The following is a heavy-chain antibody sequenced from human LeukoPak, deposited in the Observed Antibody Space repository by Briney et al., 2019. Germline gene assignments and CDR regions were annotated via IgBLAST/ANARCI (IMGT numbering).Heavy chain of an antibody. D-gene: IGHD5-18*01. V-gene: IGHV4-34*01. CDR2: INHSGST. CDR3: ARRYSYGYFYLGY. J-gene: IGHJ4*02. CDR1: GGSFSGYY. Sequence: SETLSLTCAVYGGSFSGYYWSWIRQPPGKGLEWIGEINHSGSTNYNPSLKSRVTISVDTSKNHFSLKLSSVTAADTAVYYYARRYSYGYFYLGYWGQGTLVTVSS.